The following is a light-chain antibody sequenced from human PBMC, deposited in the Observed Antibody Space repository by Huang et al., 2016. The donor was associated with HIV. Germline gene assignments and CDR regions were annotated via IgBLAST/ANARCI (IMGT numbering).Light chain of an antibody. V-gene: IGKV1-9*01. Sequence: IQLTQSPSSLSASVGDRVTITCRASQGISSYLAWYQQKPGKAPKLLIYAASTLQSGVPSRFSGSGSGTDFTLTISSLQAEDFATYYCQQLNSLYTFGQGTKLEIK. J-gene: IGKJ2*01. CDR3: QQLNSLYT. CDR1: QGISSY. CDR2: AAS.